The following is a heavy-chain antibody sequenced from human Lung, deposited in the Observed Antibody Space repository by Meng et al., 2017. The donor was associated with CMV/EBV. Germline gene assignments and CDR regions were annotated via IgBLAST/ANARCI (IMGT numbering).Heavy chain of an antibody. V-gene: IGHV3-74*01. CDR2: IYSDGVTT. D-gene: IGHD3-10*01. CDR3: EREPGRGAFDV. CDR1: GINVNTYW. J-gene: IGHJ3*01. Sequence: GGSLRLXCAVSGINVNTYWMHWVRQVPGKGLVWLSRIYSDGVTTRYADSVKGRFTISRDKTKNTLYLKMNGLRADDTAVYYCEREPGRGAFDVWGQGTMVTGSS.